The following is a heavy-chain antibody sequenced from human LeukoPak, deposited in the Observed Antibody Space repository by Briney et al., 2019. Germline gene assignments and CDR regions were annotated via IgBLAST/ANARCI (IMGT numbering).Heavy chain of an antibody. V-gene: IGHV3-33*01. CDR1: GFTFSSVG. CDR3: ARGRWDTGGLHGLDV. D-gene: IGHD2-8*02. J-gene: IGHJ6*02. Sequence: GGSLRLSCAASGFTFSSVGMHWVRQAPGKGLEWVAVIWYDGSNKYYADSVKGRFTISRDNSQNTLYLQRNNLRAEDTAVYCCARGRWDTGGLHGLDVWGQGTTVTVSS. CDR2: IWYDGSNK.